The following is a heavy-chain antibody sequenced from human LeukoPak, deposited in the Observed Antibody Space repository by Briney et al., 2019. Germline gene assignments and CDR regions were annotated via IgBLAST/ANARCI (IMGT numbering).Heavy chain of an antibody. D-gene: IGHD2-15*01. CDR2: VFYTGSI. V-gene: IGHV4-39*01. CDR1: SDSVSTSVYS. CDR3: AKTCGRGSADPGSGGYVEA. Sequence: SETLSLTCIVSSDSVSTSVYSWDWIRQPPGKGLEWIGTVFYTGSITYNSSLRSRVAMSVDRSTNQFSLRLSSLTAADTATYYCAKTCGRGSADPGSGGYVEAWGQGTLVTVSS. J-gene: IGHJ5*02.